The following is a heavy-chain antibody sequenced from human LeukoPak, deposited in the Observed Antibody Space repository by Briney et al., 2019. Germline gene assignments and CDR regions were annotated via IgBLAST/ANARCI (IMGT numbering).Heavy chain of an antibody. V-gene: IGHV4-59*01. CDR3: ARTRTYYYDSSGFSEIVDAFDI. J-gene: IGHJ3*02. CDR2: IYYSGST. Sequence: SETLSLTCTVSGGSISSYYWSWIRQPPGKGLEWIGYIYYSGSTTYNPSLKSRVNISVDTSKNQFSLKLSSVTAADTAVYYCARTRTYYYDSSGFSEIVDAFDIWGQGTMVTVSS. CDR1: GGSISSYY. D-gene: IGHD3-22*01.